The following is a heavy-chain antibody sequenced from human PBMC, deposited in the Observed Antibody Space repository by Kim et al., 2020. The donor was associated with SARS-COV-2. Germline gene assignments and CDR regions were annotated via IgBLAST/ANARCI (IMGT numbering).Heavy chain of an antibody. V-gene: IGHV3-48*02. CDR3: ARDREEVTTA. CDR2: TI. Sequence: TIYYADSVKGRFTITRDNAKNSPYLQMNSLRDEDTAVYYCARDREEVTTAWGQGTLVTVSS. D-gene: IGHD4-17*01. J-gene: IGHJ5*02.